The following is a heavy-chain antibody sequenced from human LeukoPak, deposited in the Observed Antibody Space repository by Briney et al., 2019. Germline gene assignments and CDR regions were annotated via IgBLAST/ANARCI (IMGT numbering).Heavy chain of an antibody. V-gene: IGHV3-48*03. Sequence: GGSLSLSCVASGFTFTTYEMTWVRQAPGKGLEWVSHISSSGSATYYADSVKGRFTISRDNARKSLYLQMSSLRAEDTALYYCARATSFDYWGQGTLVTVSS. CDR1: GFTFTTYE. J-gene: IGHJ4*02. CDR2: ISSSGSAT. CDR3: ARATSFDY.